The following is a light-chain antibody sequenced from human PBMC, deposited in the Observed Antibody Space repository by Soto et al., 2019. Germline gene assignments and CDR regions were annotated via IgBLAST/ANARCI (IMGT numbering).Light chain of an antibody. CDR1: QSVSSK. CDR3: QQYNSWLWT. V-gene: IGKV3-15*01. J-gene: IGKJ1*01. CDR2: GAS. Sequence: EVVMTQSPATLSVSPGEGATLSYRASQSVSSKLACYQQKPGQAPRLLIYGASTRATGIPARFSGSGSGTEFTLIISSLQSEDSAVYYCQQYNSWLWTFGQGTKV.